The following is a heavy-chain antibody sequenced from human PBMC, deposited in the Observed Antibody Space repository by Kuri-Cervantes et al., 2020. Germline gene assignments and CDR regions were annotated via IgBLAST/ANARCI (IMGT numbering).Heavy chain of an antibody. J-gene: IGHJ4*02. D-gene: IGHD6-19*01. CDR3: ASAVTGTSSRVFDS. CDR1: GFTFSSYW. CDR2: IGGSGGST. Sequence: GESLKISCAASGFTFSSYWMSWVRQAPGKGLEWVSAIGGSGGSTYYADSVKGRFTISRDNSRNTLYLQMNSLRAEDTAVYYCASAVTGTSSRVFDSWGQGTLVTVSS. V-gene: IGHV3-23*01.